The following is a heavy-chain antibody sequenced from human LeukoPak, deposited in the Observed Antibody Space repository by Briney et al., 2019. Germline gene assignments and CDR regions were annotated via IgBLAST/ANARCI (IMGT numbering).Heavy chain of an antibody. CDR3: AKEADSGAFDI. CDR1: GFTFDDYT. J-gene: IGHJ3*02. V-gene: IGHV3-9*01. CDR2: ISWNSGSM. Sequence: GGSLRLSCVASGFTFDDYTMHWVRQAPGKGLEWVSGISWNSGSMGYADSVKGRFTISRDSAKNSLYLQMNSLRAEDTALYYCAKEADSGAFDIWGQGTMVTVSS. D-gene: IGHD2-15*01.